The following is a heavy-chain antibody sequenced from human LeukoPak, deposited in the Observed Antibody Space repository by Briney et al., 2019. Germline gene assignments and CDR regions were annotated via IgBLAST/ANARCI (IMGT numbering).Heavy chain of an antibody. CDR2: INHSRGT. V-gene: IGHV4-34*01. J-gene: IGHJ4*02. CDR3: ARGGRYNILTGYYDY. D-gene: IGHD3-9*01. Sequence: PSETLSLTCSVYGGSITAYYWSWIRQPPGKGLEWIGEINHSRGTKYNPSLESRVTILLDASKNEFSLNLNSVTAADTAVYYCARGGRYNILTGYYDYWGQGTLVTVSS. CDR1: GGSITAYY.